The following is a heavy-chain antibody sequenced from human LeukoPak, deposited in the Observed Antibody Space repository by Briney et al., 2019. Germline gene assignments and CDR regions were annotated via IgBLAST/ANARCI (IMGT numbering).Heavy chain of an antibody. J-gene: IGHJ5*02. Sequence: PGGSLRLSSAASGFTFSDYYMSWIRQAPGKGLEWVSYISSSGSTIYYADSVKGRFTISRDNAKNSLYLQTNSLRAEDTAVYYCARDPSPSYYYGSGSYYPYNWFDPWGQGTLVTVSS. V-gene: IGHV3-11*01. CDR2: ISSSGSTI. CDR1: GFTFSDYY. D-gene: IGHD3-10*01. CDR3: ARDPSPSYYYGSGSYYPYNWFDP.